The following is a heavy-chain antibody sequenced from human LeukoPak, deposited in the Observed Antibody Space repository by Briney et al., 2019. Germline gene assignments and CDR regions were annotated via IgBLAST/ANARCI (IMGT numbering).Heavy chain of an antibody. J-gene: IGHJ4*02. Sequence: ASVKVSCKSSGYTFTCYYLHWVRQAPGQRLECMGWINPNSGDTNYAQKFQGRVTMTRDTSISTAYMELTSLRSDDTAVYYCARADHGARSSSCYTFDYWGQGTLVTVSS. V-gene: IGHV1-2*02. CDR3: ARADHGARSSSCYTFDY. CDR1: GYTFTCYY. D-gene: IGHD2-2*02. CDR2: INPNSGDT.